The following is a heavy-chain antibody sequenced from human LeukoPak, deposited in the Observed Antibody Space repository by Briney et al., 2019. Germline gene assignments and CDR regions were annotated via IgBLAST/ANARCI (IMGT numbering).Heavy chain of an antibody. CDR2: ISGSGGST. CDR3: ATHYMTTVTTSFFY. V-gene: IGHV3-23*01. D-gene: IGHD4-17*01. J-gene: IGHJ4*02. CDR1: GFTFSSYA. Sequence: GGSLRLSCAASGFTFSSYAMSWVRQAPGKGLEWVSAISGSGGSTYYADSVKGRFTISRDNSKDTLYLQMNSLRAEDTAVYYCATHYMTTVTTSFFYWGQGTLVTVSS.